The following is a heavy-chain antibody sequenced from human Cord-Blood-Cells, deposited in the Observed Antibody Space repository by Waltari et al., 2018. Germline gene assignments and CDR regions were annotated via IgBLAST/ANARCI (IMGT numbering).Heavy chain of an antibody. CDR3: ARSYYDSSGYYYYFDY. Sequence: EVQLVESGGGLVQPGGSLRLSCAASGFTFSDHYMDWVRQAPGKGLEWVDRTRNKANSYTTEYAASVKGRFTISRDDSTNSLYLQMNSLKTEDTAVYYCARSYYDSSGYYYYFDYWGQGTLVTVSS. D-gene: IGHD3-22*01. V-gene: IGHV3-72*01. J-gene: IGHJ4*02. CDR2: TRNKANSYTT. CDR1: GFTFSDHY.